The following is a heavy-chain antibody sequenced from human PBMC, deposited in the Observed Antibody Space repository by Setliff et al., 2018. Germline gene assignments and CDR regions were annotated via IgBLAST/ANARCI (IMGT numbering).Heavy chain of an antibody. J-gene: IGHJ3*02. Sequence: ESLKISCKGSGFSFTTDWIAWVRQKPGKGLEWVGIMFPANSDTVYSPSFQGQVTISADRSITTAYLQWSSLKASDTAIYYCARNRVALYDAFDIWGQGTMVTVSS. CDR3: ARNRVALYDAFDI. CDR1: GFSFTTDW. D-gene: IGHD5-12*01. CDR2: MFPANSDT. V-gene: IGHV5-51*01.